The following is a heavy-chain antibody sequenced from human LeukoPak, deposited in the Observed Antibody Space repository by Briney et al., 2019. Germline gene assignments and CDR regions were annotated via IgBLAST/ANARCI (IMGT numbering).Heavy chain of an antibody. D-gene: IGHD3-10*01. Sequence: PSETLSLTCAVSGGSISSGGYSWSWIRQPPGKGLEWIGYIYHSGSTSYNPSLKSRVTISIDTSKNQFSLKLSSVTAADTAVYFCARGVYYYGSGSYHNVVWWFDPWGQGTLVTVSS. CDR2: IYHSGST. CDR3: ARGVYYYGSGSYHNVVWWFDP. CDR1: GGSISSGGYS. V-gene: IGHV4-30-2*01. J-gene: IGHJ5*02.